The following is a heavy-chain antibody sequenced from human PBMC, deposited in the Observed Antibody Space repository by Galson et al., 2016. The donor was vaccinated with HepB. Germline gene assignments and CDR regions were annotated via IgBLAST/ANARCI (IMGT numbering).Heavy chain of an antibody. CDR2: DSMDGRRK. Sequence: SLRLSCAGSGFIFSNYGMHWVRQAPGKGLEWVAADSMDGRRKFYADAVKGRFTISRDSANNMLFLQMTSLRADDTAVYYCAKRHEYCPPVGCSVDYWGQGTLVSVSS. D-gene: IGHD3-10*02. CDR3: AKRHEYCPPVGCSVDY. V-gene: IGHV3-30*18. J-gene: IGHJ4*02. CDR1: GFIFSNYG.